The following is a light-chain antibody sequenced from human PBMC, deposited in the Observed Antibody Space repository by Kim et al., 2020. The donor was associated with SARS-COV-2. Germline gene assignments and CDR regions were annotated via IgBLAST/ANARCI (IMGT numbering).Light chain of an antibody. Sequence: QLVLTQPPSVSGAPGQRVTISCTGSSSNIRAGYDVHWYQQLPGTAPKLLIYGNSNRPSGVPDRFSGSKSGTSASLAITGLQAEDEADYYCQSYDSSLSGYVFGTGTKVTVL. V-gene: IGLV1-40*01. CDR3: QSYDSSLSGYV. CDR2: GNS. CDR1: SSNIRAGYD. J-gene: IGLJ1*01.